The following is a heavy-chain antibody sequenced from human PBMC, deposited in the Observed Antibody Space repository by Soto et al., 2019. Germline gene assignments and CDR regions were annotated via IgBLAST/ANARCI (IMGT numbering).Heavy chain of an antibody. CDR3: ARLFTICGVAKEYYYMDV. V-gene: IGHV4-59*08. J-gene: IGHJ6*03. CDR1: GGSISIYY. CDR2: IYYSGST. D-gene: IGHD3-3*01. Sequence: PSETLSLTCTVSGGSISIYYWSWIRQPPGKGLEWIGYIYYSGSTNYNPSLKSRVTISVDTSKNQFSLKLSSVTAADTAVYYCARLFTICGVAKEYYYMDVWGKGTTVTVSS.